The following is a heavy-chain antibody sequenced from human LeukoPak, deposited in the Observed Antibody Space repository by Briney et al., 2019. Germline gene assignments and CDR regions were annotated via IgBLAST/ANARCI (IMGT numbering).Heavy chain of an antibody. CDR1: GFTFDDYA. J-gene: IGHJ3*02. CDR2: ISWNSGSI. CDR3: AKGNDAFDI. V-gene: IGHV3-9*01. Sequence: GGSLRLSCAASGFTFDDYAMHWVRQAPGKGLEWVSGISWNSGSIGYADSVKGRSTISRGNAKNSLYLQMNSLRAEDTALYYCAKGNDAFDIWGQGTMVTVSS.